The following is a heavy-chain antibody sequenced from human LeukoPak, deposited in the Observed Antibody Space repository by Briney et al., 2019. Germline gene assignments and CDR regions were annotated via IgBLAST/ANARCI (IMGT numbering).Heavy chain of an antibody. D-gene: IGHD2-21*02. CDR1: GYTFTGYY. CDR3: AKDGAAYCGGDCPDY. CDR2: SNPNNGGT. V-gene: IGHV1-2*02. Sequence: ASVKVSCKASGYTFTGYYMHWVRQAPGQGLEWMGWSNPNNGGTNYAQKFQGRVTMTLDTSISTAYMELSRLRAEDTAVYYCAKDGAAYCGGDCPDYWGQGTLVTASS. J-gene: IGHJ4*02.